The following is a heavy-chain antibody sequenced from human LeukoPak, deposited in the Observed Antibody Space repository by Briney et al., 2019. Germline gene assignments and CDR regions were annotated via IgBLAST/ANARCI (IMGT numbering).Heavy chain of an antibody. CDR2: LISTGTST. D-gene: IGHD3-10*01. CDR1: GFPFSIYA. CDR3: AKDRSYAFDY. Sequence: PGGSLRLSCVASGFPFSIYAMSWVRQPPGKGLQWVSSLISTGTSTYYADSVKGRFTISRDNSKNTLYLQMNSLRAEDTAVYYCAKDRSYAFDYWGQGTLVTVSS. J-gene: IGHJ4*02. V-gene: IGHV3-23*01.